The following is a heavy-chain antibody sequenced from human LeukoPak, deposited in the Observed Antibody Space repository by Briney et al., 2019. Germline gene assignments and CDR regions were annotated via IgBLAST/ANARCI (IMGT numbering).Heavy chain of an antibody. V-gene: IGHV3-15*01. D-gene: IGHD6-13*01. CDR1: GFTFSNAW. CDR3: TTVGSAAGDY. J-gene: IGHJ4*02. CDR2: TKSKTDGGTT. Sequence: GGSLRLSCAASGFTFSNAWMSWVRQAPGKGLEWVGRTKSKTDGGTTDYAAPVKGRFTISRDDSKNTLYLQMNSLKIEDTAAYYCTTVGSAAGDYWSQGTLVTVSS.